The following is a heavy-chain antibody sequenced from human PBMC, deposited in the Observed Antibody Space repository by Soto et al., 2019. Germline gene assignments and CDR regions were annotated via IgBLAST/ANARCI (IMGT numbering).Heavy chain of an antibody. V-gene: IGHV3-30-3*01. J-gene: IGHJ4*02. CDR1: GFSFGSCA. CDR2: VSHDGSNK. CDR3: ARVSIAGAGIAYYFDY. D-gene: IGHD6-19*01. Sequence: QVQLVESGGGVVQPGRSLRLSCAASGFSFGSCAMHWVRQAPGKGLEWVAVVSHDGSNKYYADSVKGRVTISRDNSINTVYLQMNSLRAEDTAVYYCARVSIAGAGIAYYFDYWGPGTLVTVSS.